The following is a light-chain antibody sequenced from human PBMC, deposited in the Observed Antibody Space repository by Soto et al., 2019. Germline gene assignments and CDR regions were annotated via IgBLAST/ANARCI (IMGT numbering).Light chain of an antibody. CDR2: GAS. V-gene: IGKV3-20*01. J-gene: IGKJ1*01. CDR3: QQYGSSRWT. Sequence: EIVLTQSPGTLSLSPGERATLSCRASQSVSSSYLAWYQQNRGQAPRLLIYGASSRAPCIPDRFGGSGSVTDFTLTISRLEPEDFAVYYCQQYGSSRWTFGQGTKVEIK. CDR1: QSVSSSY.